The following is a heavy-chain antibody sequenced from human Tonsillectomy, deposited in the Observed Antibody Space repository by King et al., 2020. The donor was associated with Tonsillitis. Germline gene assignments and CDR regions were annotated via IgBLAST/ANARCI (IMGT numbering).Heavy chain of an antibody. Sequence: VQLVESGGGVVQPGRSLRLSCAASGFTFNAYAMHWVRQAPGKGLEWMAIISYDGTNKYYADSVKGRFTISRDNSKNTLDLQMNSLRGEDTAVYYCARGGDVVVPAVSFDYWGQGTLVTVSS. V-gene: IGHV3-30-3*01. CDR1: GFTFNAYA. CDR2: ISYDGTNK. CDR3: ARGGDVVVPAVSFDY. J-gene: IGHJ4*02. D-gene: IGHD2-2*01.